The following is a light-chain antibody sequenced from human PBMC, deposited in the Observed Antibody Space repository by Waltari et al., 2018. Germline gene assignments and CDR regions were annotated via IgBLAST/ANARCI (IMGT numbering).Light chain of an antibody. CDR1: NIGSKS. CDR3: QVWDSSSDRVV. Sequence: SYVLTQPPSVSVAPGKTARITCGGNNIGSKSVHWYQQTPGQAPVLVIYYDSDRPSGIPERFAGSNSGNTATLTISRVEAGDEADYYCQVWDSSSDRVVVGGGTKLTVL. J-gene: IGLJ2*01. V-gene: IGLV3-21*04. CDR2: YDS.